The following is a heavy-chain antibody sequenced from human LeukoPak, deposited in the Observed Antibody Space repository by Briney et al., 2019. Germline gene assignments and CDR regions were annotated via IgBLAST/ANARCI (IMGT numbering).Heavy chain of an antibody. V-gene: IGHV3-7*03. D-gene: IGHD3-3*01. Sequence: PGGSLRLSCTASGFTFSNYWMSWVRQAPGKGLEWVANMKQDGSEQYYVDSMKGRFTISRDNAKNSLYLQINSLRAEETAVYYCARDRHYDFWSGYYTPFNCWGQGTLVTVSS. J-gene: IGHJ4*02. CDR3: ARDRHYDFWSGYYTPFNC. CDR1: GFTFSNYW. CDR2: MKQDGSEQ.